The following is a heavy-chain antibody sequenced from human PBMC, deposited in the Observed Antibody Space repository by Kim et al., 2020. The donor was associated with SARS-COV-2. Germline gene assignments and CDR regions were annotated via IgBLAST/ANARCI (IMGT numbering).Heavy chain of an antibody. J-gene: IGHJ4*02. Sequence: SVKVSCKASGGTFSSYAISWVRQAPGQGLEWMGGIIPIFGTANYAQKFQGRVTITADESTSTAYMELSSLRSEDTAMYYCARGWVLAATTDYWGQGTLVTLSS. V-gene: IGHV1-69*13. CDR2: IIPIFGTA. D-gene: IGHD6-13*01. CDR1: GGTFSSYA. CDR3: ARGWVLAATTDY.